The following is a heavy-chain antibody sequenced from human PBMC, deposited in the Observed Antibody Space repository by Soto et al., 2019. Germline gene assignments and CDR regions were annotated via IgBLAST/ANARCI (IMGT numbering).Heavy chain of an antibody. CDR3: ATFSRRWMSPSPVY. CDR1: GGSMSSSNW. J-gene: IGHJ4*02. V-gene: IGHV4-4*02. Sequence: QVQLQESGPGLVEPSGTLSLTCVVSGGSMSSSNWWSWVRQPPGKGLEWIGEIYYSGSTKFNPSLRCRVTLSIDRSKYWCTPKLSSVTAADTAVCFGATFSRRWMSPSPVYWGQGSLVTVSS. D-gene: IGHD5-12*01. CDR2: IYYSGST.